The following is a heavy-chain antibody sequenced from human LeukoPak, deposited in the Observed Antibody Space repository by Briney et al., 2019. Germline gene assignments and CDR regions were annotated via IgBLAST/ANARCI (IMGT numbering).Heavy chain of an antibody. Sequence: PGGSLRLSCAASGFTFSSYAMSWVRQAPGKGLEWVSAISGSGGSTYYADSVKGRFTISRDNSKNTLYLQMNSLRAEDTAVYYCASYGDYVHGFDYWGQGTLVTVSS. CDR2: ISGSGGST. J-gene: IGHJ4*02. D-gene: IGHD4-17*01. V-gene: IGHV3-23*01. CDR3: ASYGDYVHGFDY. CDR1: GFTFSSYA.